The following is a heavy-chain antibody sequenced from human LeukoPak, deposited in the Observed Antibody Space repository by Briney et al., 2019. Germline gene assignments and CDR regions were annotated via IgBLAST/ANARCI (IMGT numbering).Heavy chain of an antibody. D-gene: IGHD4-17*01. CDR3: ARGDYEYYYYYYMDV. CDR2: INSDGSST. J-gene: IGHJ6*03. Sequence: GGSLRLSCAASGFTFSSYWMHWVRQDPGEGLVWVSRINSDGSSTSYADSVKGRFTISRDNAKNTLYLQMNSLRAEDTAVYYCARGDYEYYYYYYMDVWGKGTTVTVSS. V-gene: IGHV3-74*01. CDR1: GFTFSSYW.